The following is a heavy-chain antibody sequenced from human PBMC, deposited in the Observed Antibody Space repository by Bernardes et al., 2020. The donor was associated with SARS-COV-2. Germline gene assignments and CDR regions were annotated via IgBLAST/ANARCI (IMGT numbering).Heavy chain of an antibody. D-gene: IGHD1-26*01. J-gene: IGHJ3*02. Sequence: SVKVSFKSSGYTLSDYYMHWVRQAPGQGLEWMGWINPHSGGTNYAQKFQGRVTVTRDTSISTAYMELSRLTSDDTAVYYCARDLDRLYSGSRTDAFDIWGQGTMVTVSS. CDR3: ARDLDRLYSGSRTDAFDI. CDR2: INPHSGGT. CDR1: GYTLSDYY. V-gene: IGHV1-2*02.